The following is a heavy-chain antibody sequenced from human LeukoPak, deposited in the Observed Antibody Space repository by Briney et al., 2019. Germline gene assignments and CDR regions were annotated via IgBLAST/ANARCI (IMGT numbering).Heavy chain of an antibody. V-gene: IGHV3-11*01. Sequence: GGSLRLSCAASGFTFSDYYMSWIRQAPGKGLEWVSYISSSGSTIYYADSVKGRFTISRDNAKNSLYLQMNSLRAEDTAAYYCAREGWKYYYGSGSYYNIYFDYWGQGTLVTVSS. CDR3: AREGWKYYYGSGSYYNIYFDY. CDR2: ISSSGSTI. D-gene: IGHD3-10*01. CDR1: GFTFSDYY. J-gene: IGHJ4*02.